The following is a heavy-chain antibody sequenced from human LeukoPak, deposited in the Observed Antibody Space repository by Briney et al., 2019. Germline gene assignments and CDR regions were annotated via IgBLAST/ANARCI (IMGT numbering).Heavy chain of an antibody. CDR1: GFTFSSYT. J-gene: IGHJ4*02. Sequence: RTGGSLRLSCAASGFTFSSYTMGWVRQAPGKGLEWVSTITTSDGNTYYADSVKGRFTVSRDNSKNTLFLQMNSLRAEDTAVYYCAKDGGLWVSAHWGDSWGRGTLVTVSS. V-gene: IGHV3-23*01. CDR2: ITTSDGNT. D-gene: IGHD7-27*01. CDR3: AKDGGLWVSAHWGDS.